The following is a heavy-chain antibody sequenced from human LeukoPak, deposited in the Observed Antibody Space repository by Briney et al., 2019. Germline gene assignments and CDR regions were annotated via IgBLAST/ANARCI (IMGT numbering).Heavy chain of an antibody. V-gene: IGHV4-59*08. CDR1: GGSISSYY. Sequence: TSETLSLTCTVSGGSISSYYWSWIRQPPGKGLEWIEYIYYSGSTNYNPSLKSRVTISVDTSKNQFSLKLSSVTAADTAVYYCAGLWFGEPRGPIDYWGQGTLVTVSS. CDR2: IYYSGST. D-gene: IGHD3-10*01. J-gene: IGHJ4*02. CDR3: AGLWFGEPRGPIDY.